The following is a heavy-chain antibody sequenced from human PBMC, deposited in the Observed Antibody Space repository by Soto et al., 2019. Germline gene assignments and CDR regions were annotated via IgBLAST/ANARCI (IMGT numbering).Heavy chain of an antibody. J-gene: IGHJ4*02. Sequence: PGESLKISCKGSGYSFTSYWIGWVRQMPGKGLEWMVIIYPADSDTRYSPSFQGQVTVSADKSISTAYLQWGSLKASDTAVYYCVRPDSSGYYSHWGQGTPVTGLL. CDR2: IYPADSDT. D-gene: IGHD3-22*01. CDR3: VRPDSSGYYSH. CDR1: GYSFTSYW. V-gene: IGHV5-51*01.